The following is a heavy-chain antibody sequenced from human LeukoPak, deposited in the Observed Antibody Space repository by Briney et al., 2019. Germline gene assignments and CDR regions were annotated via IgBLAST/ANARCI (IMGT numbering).Heavy chain of an antibody. J-gene: IGHJ4*02. CDR1: GFTFSSYG. Sequence: PGGSLRLSCEASGFTFSSYGIHWVRQAPGKGLEWVAVIWSDGSNKYYADSVKGRFTISRDNSKNTLYLQMNSLRAEDTAVYYCARDPTAAAGIFDYWGQGTLVTVSS. D-gene: IGHD6-13*01. V-gene: IGHV3-33*01. CDR2: IWSDGSNK. CDR3: ARDPTAAAGIFDY.